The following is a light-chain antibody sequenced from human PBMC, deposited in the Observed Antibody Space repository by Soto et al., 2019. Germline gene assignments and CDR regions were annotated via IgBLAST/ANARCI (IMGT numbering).Light chain of an antibody. Sequence: DVVMTQSPLSLPVTLGQPASISCRSSQSLVYNDGNTYLNWFQQRPGQSPRRLIYKVSNRDSGVPDRFSGSGSGTDFTLKISRVEAEDVGLYYCMQGTHWPLTFGGGTKVEIK. J-gene: IGKJ4*01. CDR3: MQGTHWPLT. V-gene: IGKV2-30*01. CDR1: QSLVYNDGNTY. CDR2: KVS.